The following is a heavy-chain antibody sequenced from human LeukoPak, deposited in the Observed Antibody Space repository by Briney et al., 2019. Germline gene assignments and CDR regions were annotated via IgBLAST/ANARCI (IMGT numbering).Heavy chain of an antibody. D-gene: IGHD5-24*01. CDR1: GFTVSSNY. J-gene: IGHJ6*03. V-gene: IGHV3-66*01. CDR3: ARDREDRDGGDYYYYMDV. Sequence: GGSLRLSCAASGFTVSSNYMSWVRQAPGKGLEWVSVIYSGGSTYYADSVKGRFTISRDNSKNTLYLQMNSLRAEDTAVYYCARDREDRDGGDYYYYMDVWGKGTTVTVSS. CDR2: IYSGGST.